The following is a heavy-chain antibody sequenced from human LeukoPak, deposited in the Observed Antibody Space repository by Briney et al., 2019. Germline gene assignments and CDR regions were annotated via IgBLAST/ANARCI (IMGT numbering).Heavy chain of an antibody. CDR3: SRAIDCYGSGSYQGLDY. CDR1: GFTFSSYE. D-gene: IGHD3-10*01. CDR2: ISSSGSTI. J-gene: IGHJ4*02. V-gene: IGHV3-48*03. Sequence: PGGSLRLSCAASGFTFSSYEMNWVRQAPGKGLEWVSYISSSGSTIYYADSVKGRFTISRDNAKNSLYLQMNSLRAEDTAVYYCSRAIDCYGSGSYQGLDYWGQGTLVTVSS.